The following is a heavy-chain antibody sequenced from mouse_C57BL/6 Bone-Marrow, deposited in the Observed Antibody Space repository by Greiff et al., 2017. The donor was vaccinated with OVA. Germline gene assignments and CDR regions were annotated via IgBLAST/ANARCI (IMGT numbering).Heavy chain of an antibody. CDR2: ISDGGSYT. CDR3: ARVVYDGYAFAY. J-gene: IGHJ3*01. Sequence: EVKLMESGGGLVKPGGSLKLSCAASGFTFSSYAMSWVRQTPEKRLEWVATISDGGSYTYYPDNVKGRFTISRDNAKNNLYLQMSHLKSEDTAMYYCARVVYDGYAFAYWGQGTLVTVSA. D-gene: IGHD2-3*01. CDR1: GFTFSSYA. V-gene: IGHV5-4*03.